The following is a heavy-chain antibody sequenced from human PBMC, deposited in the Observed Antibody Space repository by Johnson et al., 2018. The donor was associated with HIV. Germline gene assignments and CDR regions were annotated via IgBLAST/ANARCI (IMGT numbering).Heavy chain of an antibody. D-gene: IGHD2-15*01. CDR3: STGDIVVVVGAILLPLFLGPASSVLELGDYVRGLLGLRWAM. V-gene: IGHV3-43*01. J-gene: IGHJ1*01. Sequence: VKLVESGGVVVQPGGSLRLSCAASGFTFDDYAMHWVRQAPGKGLEWVSVIYSGGSTYYADSVKGRFTISRDNAKNSLYLQMNSLMTEDTAVYYCSTGDIVVVVGAILLPLFLGPASSVLELGDYVRGLLGLRWAMWG. CDR1: GFTFDDYA. CDR2: IYSGGST.